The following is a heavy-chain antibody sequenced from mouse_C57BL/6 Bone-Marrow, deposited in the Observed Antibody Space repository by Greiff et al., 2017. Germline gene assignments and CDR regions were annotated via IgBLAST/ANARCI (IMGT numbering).Heavy chain of an antibody. CDR1: GYTFTDYY. J-gene: IGHJ3*01. CDR2: INPNNGGT. CDR3: ARSKTAQAWTWFAY. Sequence: VQLQQSGPELVKPGASVKISCKASGYTFTDYYMNWVKQSHGKSLEWIGDINPNNGGTSYNQKFKGKATLTLDKSSSTAYMELRSLTSEDSAVYYCARSKTAQAWTWFAYWGQGTLVTVSA. D-gene: IGHD3-2*02. V-gene: IGHV1-26*01.